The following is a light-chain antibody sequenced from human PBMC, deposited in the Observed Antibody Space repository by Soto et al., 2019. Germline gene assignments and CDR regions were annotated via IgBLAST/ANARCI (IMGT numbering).Light chain of an antibody. J-gene: IGKJ4*01. CDR2: ESS. V-gene: IGKV3-15*01. CDR3: HQYNSWPLT. Sequence: EIVMTQSPVPLSVSPGERATLSCRASQSVGGNLAWFQQKPGHAPRLLIYESSTRATGIPDRFSGSGSGTEFTLTISSLQSEDFAVYYCHQYNSWPLTFGGGTKVEIK. CDR1: QSVGGN.